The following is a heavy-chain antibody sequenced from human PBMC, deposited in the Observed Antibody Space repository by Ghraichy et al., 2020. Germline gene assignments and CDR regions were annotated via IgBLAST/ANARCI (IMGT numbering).Heavy chain of an antibody. Sequence: SCAVYSGSFSGYYWTWIRQPPGRGLEWIGEVSHRGYTTNNPSLKSRVTMSVDTSRNQFSLKMSSVTASDTAVYYCAGYWLGGDTIDVWGRGTMVTVSS. CDR2: VSHRGYT. D-gene: IGHD6-19*01. V-gene: IGHV4-34*01. CDR3: AGYWLGGDTIDV. CDR1: SGSFSGYY. J-gene: IGHJ3*01.